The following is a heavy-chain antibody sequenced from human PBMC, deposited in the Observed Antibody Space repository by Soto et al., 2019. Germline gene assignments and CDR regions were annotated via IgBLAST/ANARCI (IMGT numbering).Heavy chain of an antibody. D-gene: IGHD3-22*01. Sequence: QLQLQESGSGLVKASQTLSLTCAVSGGSISSGGYSWSWIRQPPGKGLEWIGYLYHGSTYYNPSLNSRVTISIDRSKNQFSLKLSSVTAADTAVYYCASSGSRGIGAFDIWGKGTMVTVSS. CDR1: GGSISSGGYS. CDR2: LYHGST. CDR3: ASSGSRGIGAFDI. V-gene: IGHV4-30-2*01. J-gene: IGHJ3*02.